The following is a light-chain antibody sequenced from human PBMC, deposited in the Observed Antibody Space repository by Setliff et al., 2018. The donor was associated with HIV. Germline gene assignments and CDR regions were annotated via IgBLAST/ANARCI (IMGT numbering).Light chain of an antibody. CDR2: EVS. V-gene: IGLV2-14*01. CDR1: SGDVGFYNF. CDR3: SSYTNSVTVV. Sequence: QSVLTQPASASGSPGQSITISCTGTSGDVGFYNFVSWYQLHPGKAPKLIIYEVSNRPSGVSNRFSGSKSGNTASLTISGLQPEDGADYYCSSYTNSVTVVFGTGTKVTVL. J-gene: IGLJ1*01.